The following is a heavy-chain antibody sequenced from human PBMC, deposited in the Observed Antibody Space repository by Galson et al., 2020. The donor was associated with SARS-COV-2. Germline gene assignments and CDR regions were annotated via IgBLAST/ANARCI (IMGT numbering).Heavy chain of an antibody. J-gene: IGHJ4*02. CDR3: AAWIVTRPCDY. CDR1: GDSISSSTYY. D-gene: IGHD4-4*01. Sequence: SETLSLTCTVSGDSISSSTYYWGWLRQPPGKGLEWIASIKYSGSTCYNPSLESRVTISVDTSKNQFSLTLSSVTAADTAVYYCAAWIVTRPCDYWGQGTLVTVSS. CDR2: IKYSGST. V-gene: IGHV4-39*01.